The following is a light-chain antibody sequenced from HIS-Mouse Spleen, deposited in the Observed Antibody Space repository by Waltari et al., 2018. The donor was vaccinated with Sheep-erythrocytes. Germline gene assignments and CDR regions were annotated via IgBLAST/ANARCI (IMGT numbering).Light chain of an antibody. CDR2: EDS. V-gene: IGLV3-10*01. CDR3: YSTDSSGNHWV. Sequence: SYDLTHPPSVSVSPGQTARNTCSGDALPKKYAYWYQQKSGQAPVLVIYEDSKRPSGIPERFSGSSSGTMATLTISGAQVEDEADYYCYSTDSSGNHWVFGGGTKLTVL. J-gene: IGLJ3*02. CDR1: ALPKKY.